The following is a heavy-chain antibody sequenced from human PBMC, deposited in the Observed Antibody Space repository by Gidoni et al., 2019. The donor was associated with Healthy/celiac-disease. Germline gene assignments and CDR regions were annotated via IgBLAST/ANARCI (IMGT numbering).Heavy chain of an antibody. CDR2: INSDGSST. V-gene: IGHV3-74*01. D-gene: IGHD3-3*01. J-gene: IGHJ6*02. CDR1: GFTFSSYW. CDR3: AREGSYYDFWSGYWGFGMDV. Sequence: EVQLVESGGGLVQPGGSLRLSCAASGFTFSSYWMHWVRQAPGKGLVWVSRINSDGSSTSYADSVKGRFTISRDNAKNTLYLQMNSLRAEDTAVYYCAREGSYYDFWSGYWGFGMDVWGQGTTVTVSS.